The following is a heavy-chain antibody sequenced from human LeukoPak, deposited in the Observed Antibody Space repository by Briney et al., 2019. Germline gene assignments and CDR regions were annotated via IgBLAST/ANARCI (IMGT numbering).Heavy chain of an antibody. J-gene: IGHJ2*01. CDR3: AQGARAHTFWYSAL. CDR1: GFAFSSCA. D-gene: IGHD3-16*01. CDR2: IRGTGTTT. Sequence: PGGSLRLSCAASGFAFSSCAMSWVRQAAGKGLEGVSSIRGTGTTTLQEASVKGRFTISRDNSKNPLYLQMNGLRSEDTAAYYCAQGARAHTFWYSALWGRGTLVTVPS. V-gene: IGHV3-23*02.